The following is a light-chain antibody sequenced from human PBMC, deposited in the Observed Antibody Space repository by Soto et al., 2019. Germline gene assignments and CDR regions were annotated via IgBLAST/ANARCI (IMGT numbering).Light chain of an antibody. CDR2: GAT. Sequence: DIQMTQSPSSLSASVGDRVTISCRASHSISNYVNWYQHRPGKAPNLLISGATSLQSGVPSRFSGSESGTHFSLIISSLQPEDSATYYCQQSYSTPFTFGQGTRLEIK. CDR3: QQSYSTPFT. CDR1: HSISNY. V-gene: IGKV1-39*01. J-gene: IGKJ5*01.